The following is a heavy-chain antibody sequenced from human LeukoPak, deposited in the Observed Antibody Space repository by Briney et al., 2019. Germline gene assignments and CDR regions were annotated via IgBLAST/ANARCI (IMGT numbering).Heavy chain of an antibody. J-gene: IGHJ4*02. CDR3: AKDSCGGDCYSLDY. D-gene: IGHD2-21*02. V-gene: IGHV3-30*18. CDR1: GFTFSGYG. CDR2: ISYDGSHK. Sequence: GGSLRLSCAASGFTFSGYGMHWVHQAPGKGLEWVAIISYDGSHKYYADSVKGRFTISRDSSKNTLYLQMNSLRAEDTAVYYCAKDSCGGDCYSLDYWGQGTLVTVSS.